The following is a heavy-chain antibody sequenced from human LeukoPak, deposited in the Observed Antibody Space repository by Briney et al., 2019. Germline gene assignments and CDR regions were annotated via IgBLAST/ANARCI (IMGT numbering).Heavy chain of an antibody. CDR3: ARNRDYGENFDY. D-gene: IGHD4-17*01. V-gene: IGHV4-59*01. CDR1: GGSISSYY. Sequence: PSETLSLTCTVSGGSISSYYWSWIRQPPGKGLEWIGYIYYSGSTNYNPSLKSRVTISVDTSKNQFSLKLSSVTAADTAVYYCARNRDYGENFDYWGQGTLVTVS. J-gene: IGHJ4*02. CDR2: IYYSGST.